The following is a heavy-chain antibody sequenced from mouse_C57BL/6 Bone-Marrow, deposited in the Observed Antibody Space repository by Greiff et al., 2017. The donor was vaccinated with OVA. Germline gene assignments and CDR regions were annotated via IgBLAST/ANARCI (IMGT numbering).Heavy chain of an antibody. CDR3: AKKGHYGSSLAY. J-gene: IGHJ3*01. V-gene: IGHV2-4*01. Sequence: QVQLQQSGPGLVQPSPSLSIPCTVSGFSLTSYGVHWVRQPPGKGLEWLGVIWSGGSTDYNAAFISRLSISKDNSKSQVFFKMNSLQADDTAIYYCAKKGHYGSSLAYWGQGTLVTVSA. D-gene: IGHD1-1*01. CDR1: GFSLTSYG. CDR2: IWSGGST.